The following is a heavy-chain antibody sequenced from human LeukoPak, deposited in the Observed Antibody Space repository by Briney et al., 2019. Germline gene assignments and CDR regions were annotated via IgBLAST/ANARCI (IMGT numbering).Heavy chain of an antibody. CDR3: AKGRWGLTINNFDI. V-gene: IGHV3-30*04. D-gene: IGHD3-9*01. CDR2: ISYDGSNK. CDR1: GFTFSSYA. J-gene: IGHJ3*02. Sequence: GGSLRLSCAASGFTFSSYAMHWVRQAPGKGLEWVAVISYDGSNKYYADSVKGRFTISRDSSKNTLYLQINSLRGEDTAVYYCAKGRWGLTINNFDIWGQGTMVTVSS.